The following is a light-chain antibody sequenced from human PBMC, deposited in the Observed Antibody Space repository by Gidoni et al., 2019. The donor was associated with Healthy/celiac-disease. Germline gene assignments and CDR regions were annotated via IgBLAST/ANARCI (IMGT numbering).Light chain of an antibody. CDR1: SSNIGSNT. CDR3: AAWDDSLNGPYMV. Sequence: HSVLTQPPSASGPPGQRVTISCSGSSSNIGSNTVNCYQQLPGTAPKLLIYSNNQRPAGVPDRFSGSKSGTSASLAISGLQSEDEADYYCAAWDDSLNGPYMVFGGGTKLTVL. CDR2: SNN. J-gene: IGLJ2*01. V-gene: IGLV1-44*01.